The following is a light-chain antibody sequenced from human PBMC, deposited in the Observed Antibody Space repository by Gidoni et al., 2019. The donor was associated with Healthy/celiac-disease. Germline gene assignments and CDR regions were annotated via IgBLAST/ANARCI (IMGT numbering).Light chain of an antibody. V-gene: IGKV3-15*01. CDR3: QQYNNWPVT. Sequence: VMPPFPATLSVSPGERATLSCRAIQSVSSKVAWYQQKPGQALRLLIYGSSTRATGIPARFSGSGSGTEFTRTISSLQSEDFAVYYCQQYNNWPVTFGPGTKVDIK. CDR1: QSVSSK. J-gene: IGKJ3*01. CDR2: GSS.